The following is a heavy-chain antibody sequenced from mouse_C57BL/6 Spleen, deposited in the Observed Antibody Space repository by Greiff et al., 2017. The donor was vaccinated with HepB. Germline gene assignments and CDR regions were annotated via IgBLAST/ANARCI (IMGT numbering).Heavy chain of an antibody. J-gene: IGHJ1*03. Sequence: VQLQQSGPELVKPGASVKISCKASGYAFSSSWMNWVKQRPGKGLEWIGRIYPGDGDTNYNGKFKGKATLTADKSSSTAYMQLSSLTSEDSAVYFCARIEDGYYWYFDVWGTGTTVTVSS. V-gene: IGHV1-82*01. CDR2: IYPGDGDT. D-gene: IGHD2-3*01. CDR1: GYAFSSSW. CDR3: ARIEDGYYWYFDV.